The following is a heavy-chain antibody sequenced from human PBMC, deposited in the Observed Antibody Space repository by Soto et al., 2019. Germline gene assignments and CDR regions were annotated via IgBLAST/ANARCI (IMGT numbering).Heavy chain of an antibody. Sequence: SDTLSLTCTVSGGSISSYYWSWIRQPPGKGLEWIGYIYYSGSTNYNPSLKSRVTISVDTSKNQFSLKLSSVTAADTAVYYCARVDGWPKGRFDYWGQGTLVTVSS. CDR2: IYYSGST. V-gene: IGHV4-59*01. J-gene: IGHJ4*02. D-gene: IGHD2-15*01. CDR3: ARVDGWPKGRFDY. CDR1: GGSISSYY.